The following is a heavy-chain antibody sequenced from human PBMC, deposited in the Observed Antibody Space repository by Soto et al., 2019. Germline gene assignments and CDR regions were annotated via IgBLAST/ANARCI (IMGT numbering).Heavy chain of an antibody. CDR1: GGSISSGGYY. J-gene: IGHJ6*02. Sequence: SSETLSLTCTVSGGSISSGGYYWSWIRQHPGKGLEWIGYIYYSGSTYYNPSLKSRVTISVDTSKNQFSLKLSSVTAADTAVYYCAREGVAAAGEYGMDVWGQGTTVTVSS. CDR3: AREGVAAAGEYGMDV. V-gene: IGHV4-31*03. CDR2: IYYSGST. D-gene: IGHD6-13*01.